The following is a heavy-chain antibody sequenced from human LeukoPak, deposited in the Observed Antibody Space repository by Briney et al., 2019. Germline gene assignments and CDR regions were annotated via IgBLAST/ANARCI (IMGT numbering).Heavy chain of an antibody. CDR3: ARDLETVFGVATMRYFDY. Sequence: GGSLRLSCAASGFTFSSYSMTWVRQAPGKGLEWVSSISSSSSDIYYADSVKGRFTISRDNAKNSLYLQMNSLRAEDTAVYYCARDLETVFGVATMRYFDYWGQGTLVTVSS. D-gene: IGHD3-3*01. J-gene: IGHJ4*02. V-gene: IGHV3-21*01. CDR2: ISSSSSDI. CDR1: GFTFSSYS.